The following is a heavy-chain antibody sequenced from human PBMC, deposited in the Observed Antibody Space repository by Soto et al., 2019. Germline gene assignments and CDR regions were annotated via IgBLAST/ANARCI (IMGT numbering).Heavy chain of an antibody. Sequence: QITLKESGPTLVKPTETLTLTCSFSGFSLSTRGVGVGWIRQSPGKALEWLALIYWDDDKRYRPSLKSRLIITKDTSKHQVVLTMTDLDPVDTATYYCAHRPYAYDITGYLTFDSWGQGNLVTVSS. CDR3: AHRPYAYDITGYLTFDS. J-gene: IGHJ4*02. V-gene: IGHV2-5*02. CDR2: IYWDDDK. CDR1: GFSLSTRGVG. D-gene: IGHD3-22*01.